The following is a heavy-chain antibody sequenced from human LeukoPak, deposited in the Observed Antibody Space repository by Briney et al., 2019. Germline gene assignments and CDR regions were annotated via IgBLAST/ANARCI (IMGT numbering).Heavy chain of an antibody. V-gene: IGHV1-46*01. CDR1: GYTFTSYY. CDR3: ARDGDGGYVRPLRY. Sequence: ASVKVSCKASGYTFTSYYMHWVRQAPGQGLEWMGIINPSGGSTSYAQKFQGRVTMTRDPSTSTVYMGPSSLRTEDTSVYYGARDGDGGYVRPLRYWGQGTLVTVSS. CDR2: INPSGGST. D-gene: IGHD5-12*01. J-gene: IGHJ4*02.